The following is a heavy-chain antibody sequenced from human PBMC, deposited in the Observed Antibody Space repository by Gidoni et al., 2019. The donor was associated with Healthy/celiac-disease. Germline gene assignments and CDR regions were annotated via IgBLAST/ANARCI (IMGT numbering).Heavy chain of an antibody. D-gene: IGHD6-19*01. CDR3: ARGLSSGFGY. CDR2: ISYDGSNK. CDR1: GFTFSSYG. Sequence: QVQLVASGGGVVQPGRPLRLSCAASGFTFSSYGMHWVRQAPGKGLEWVAVISYDGSNKYYADSVKGRFTISRDNSKNTLYLQMNSLRAEDTAVYYCARGLSSGFGYWGQGTLVTVSS. J-gene: IGHJ4*02. V-gene: IGHV3-30*03.